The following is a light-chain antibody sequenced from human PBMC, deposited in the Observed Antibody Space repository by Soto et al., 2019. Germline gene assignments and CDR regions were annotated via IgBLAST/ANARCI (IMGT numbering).Light chain of an antibody. Sequence: EIVLTQSPATLSLSPGERATLSCRASQSVSRYLAWYQQKPGQAPRLLMYDAINRATGIPARFSGSGSGTDFTLTISSLEPQYFAVYYCQQRNNWPITFGQGTRLEIK. CDR3: QQRNNWPIT. CDR1: QSVSRY. J-gene: IGKJ5*01. CDR2: DAI. V-gene: IGKV3-11*01.